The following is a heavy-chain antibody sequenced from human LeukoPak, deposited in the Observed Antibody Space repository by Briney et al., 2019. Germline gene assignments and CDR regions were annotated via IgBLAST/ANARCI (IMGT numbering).Heavy chain of an antibody. CDR1: GFTFSSYA. D-gene: IGHD6-13*01. V-gene: IGHV3-23*01. Sequence: GGSLRLSCAASGFTFSSYAMSWVRQAPGKGLEWISAISGSGGSTYYADSVKGRFTISRDNSKNTLYLQMNSLRAEDTAVYHCATNSSRGVFDYWGQGTLVTVSS. CDR2: ISGSGGST. J-gene: IGHJ4*02. CDR3: ATNSSRGVFDY.